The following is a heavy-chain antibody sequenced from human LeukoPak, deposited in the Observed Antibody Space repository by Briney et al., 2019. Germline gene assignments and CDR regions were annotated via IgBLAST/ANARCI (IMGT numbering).Heavy chain of an antibody. J-gene: IGHJ3*02. CDR2: INTSGGST. D-gene: IGHD3-3*01. CDR1: GYTFTSYY. CDR3: RGGVTISGASDAFDI. Sequence: VASVKVSCKASGYTFTSYYIHWVRQATGQGLEWMGIINTSGGSTSYAQKFQGRVTMTRDTSTSTVYMELSSLRSEDAAVYYCRGGVTISGASDAFDIWGQGTMVTVSS. V-gene: IGHV1-46*01.